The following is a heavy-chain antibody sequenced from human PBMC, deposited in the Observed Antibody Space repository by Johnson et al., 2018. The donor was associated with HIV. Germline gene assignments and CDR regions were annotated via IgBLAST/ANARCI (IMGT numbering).Heavy chain of an antibody. D-gene: IGHD3-22*01. CDR1: GFTFSDYA. CDR3: ARDYYDLPWGYDAFDI. CDR2: ISYDGSNK. J-gene: IGHJ3*02. V-gene: IGHV3-30*04. Sequence: QVQLVESGGGVVQPGGSLTLSCAASGFTFSDYAMHWVRQAPGKGLEWVAVISYDGSNKYYADSVTGRFTISRDNAKNLLYLQMDSLRAEDTAVYYCARDYYDLPWGYDAFDIWGQGTMVTVSS.